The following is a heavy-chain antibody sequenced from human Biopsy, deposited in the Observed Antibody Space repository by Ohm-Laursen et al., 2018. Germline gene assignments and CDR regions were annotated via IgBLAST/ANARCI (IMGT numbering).Heavy chain of an antibody. J-gene: IGHJ4*02. CDR1: GFTFSDYY. D-gene: IGHD3-3*01. CDR2: LSSRGSNI. V-gene: IGHV3-11*01. Sequence: GSLRLSCTASGFTFSDYYMSWIRQAPGKGLEWISYLSSRGSNIYYADSVKGRFTVSRDNVNNSLFLQMNSLIAEDTTVYYCARFPDFWSGYYVDSWGQGTLVTVSS. CDR3: ARFPDFWSGYYVDS.